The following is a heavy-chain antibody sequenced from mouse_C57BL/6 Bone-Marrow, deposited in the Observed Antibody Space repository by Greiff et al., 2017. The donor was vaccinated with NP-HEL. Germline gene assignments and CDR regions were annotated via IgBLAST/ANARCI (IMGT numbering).Heavy chain of an antibody. J-gene: IGHJ4*01. D-gene: IGHD1-1*01. CDR3: ARSTTVAYYAMDY. CDR2: ISSGSSTI. CDR1: GFTFSDYG. Sequence: EVKVVESGGGLVKPGGSLKLSCAASGFTFSDYGMHWVRQAPEKGLEWVAYISSGSSTIYYVDTVKGRFTISRDNAKNTLFLQMTSLRSEDTAMYYCARSTTVAYYAMDYWGQGTSVTVSS. V-gene: IGHV5-17*01.